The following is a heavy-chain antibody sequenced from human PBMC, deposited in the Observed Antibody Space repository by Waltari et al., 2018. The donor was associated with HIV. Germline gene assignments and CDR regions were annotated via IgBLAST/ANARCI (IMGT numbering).Heavy chain of an antibody. J-gene: IGHJ4*02. CDR2: ISYDGSNK. CDR1: GFTFSSYG. Sequence: QVQLVESGGGVVQPGRSLRLSCAASGFTFSSYGMHWVRQAPGKGLEWVAVISYDGSNKYYADSVKGRFTISRDNSKNTLYLQMNSLRAEDTAVYYCAKAITGGTANYWGQGTLVTVSS. D-gene: IGHD3-10*01. CDR3: AKAITGGTANY. V-gene: IGHV3-30*18.